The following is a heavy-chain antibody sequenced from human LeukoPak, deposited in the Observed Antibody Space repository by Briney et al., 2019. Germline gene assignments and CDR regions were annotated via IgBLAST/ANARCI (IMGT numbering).Heavy chain of an antibody. CDR2: INTDGSTT. V-gene: IGHV3-74*01. CDR3: ARVIGWDEPFDI. J-gene: IGHJ3*02. Sequence: GGSLRLSCSASGFTLSSYWMHWVRQAPGKGLVWVSRINTDGSTTNYADSVKGRFTVSRDNAKNTLYLQMNSLRAEDTAVYYCARVIGWDEPFDIWGQGTMVTVSS. CDR1: GFTLSSYW. D-gene: IGHD1-26*01.